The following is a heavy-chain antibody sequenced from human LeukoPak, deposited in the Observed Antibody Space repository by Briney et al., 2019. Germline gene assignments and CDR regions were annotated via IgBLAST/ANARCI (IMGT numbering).Heavy chain of an antibody. CDR2: IDSTGAYT. Sequence: ETLSLTCTVSGGSISSGGYYWSWVRQAPGKGLERVSAIDSTGAYTWYADSVKGRFTISKDSSKTILYLQMNSLRAEDAAVYFRAKGSAAGRPYYFDYWGQGTLVTVSS. V-gene: IGHV3-23*01. J-gene: IGHJ4*02. D-gene: IGHD6-25*01. CDR3: AKGSAAGRPYYFDY. CDR1: GGSISSGGYY.